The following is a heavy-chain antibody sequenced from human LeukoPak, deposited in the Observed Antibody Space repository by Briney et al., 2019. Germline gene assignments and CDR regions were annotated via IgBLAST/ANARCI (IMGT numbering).Heavy chain of an antibody. V-gene: IGHV3-23*01. CDR1: KFNFA. CDR3: AKNQLYLDY. D-gene: IGHD2-2*01. J-gene: IGHJ4*02. Sequence: PGGSLRLSCAASKFNFAMSWVRQTADKRLEWVSAISGSGVSTYYADSVKGRFTISRDNSKNTLYLQMNSLRAEDTAVYYCAKNQLYLDYWGQGTLVTVSS. CDR2: ISGSGVST.